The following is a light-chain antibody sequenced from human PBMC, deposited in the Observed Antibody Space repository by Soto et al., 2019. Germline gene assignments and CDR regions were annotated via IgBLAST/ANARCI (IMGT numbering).Light chain of an antibody. CDR2: DTN. V-gene: IGLV7-46*01. CDR3: LLFYSGPRV. CDR1: TGAVTSGHY. J-gene: IGLJ3*02. Sequence: QTVVTQEPSLIVSPGGTVTLTCDSSTGAVTSGHYPYWFQQKPGQAPRTLIYDTNNKHSWTPARFSGSLLGGKAALTLSGAQPEDEAEYYCLLFYSGPRVFGGGTKLTVL.